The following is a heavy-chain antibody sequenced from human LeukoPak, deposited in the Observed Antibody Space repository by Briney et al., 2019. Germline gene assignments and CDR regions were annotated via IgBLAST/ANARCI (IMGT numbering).Heavy chain of an antibody. CDR2: ISGSGGST. Sequence: GGSLRLSCAASGFTFSSYAMSWVCQAPGKGLEWVSAISGSGGSTYYADSVKGRFTISRDNSKNTLYLQMNSLRAEDTAVYYCAKYKVPGYYYGMDVWGQGTTVTVSS. CDR3: AKYKVPGYYYGMDV. J-gene: IGHJ6*02. CDR1: GFTFSSYA. D-gene: IGHD1-1*01. V-gene: IGHV3-23*01.